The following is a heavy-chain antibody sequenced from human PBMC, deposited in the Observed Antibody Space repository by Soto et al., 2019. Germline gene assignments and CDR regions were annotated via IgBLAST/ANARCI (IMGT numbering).Heavy chain of an antibody. CDR2: IYYSGST. D-gene: IGHD2-2*02. J-gene: IGHJ4*02. CDR3: ARSPVPAAITFDY. V-gene: IGHV4-30-4*01. CDR1: GGSISSGDYY. Sequence: SETLSLTCTVSGGSISSGDYYWSWIRQPPGKGLEWIGYIYYSGSTYYNPSLKSRVTISVDTSKNQFSLKLSSVTAADTAVYYCARSPVPAAITFDYWGQGTLVTVS.